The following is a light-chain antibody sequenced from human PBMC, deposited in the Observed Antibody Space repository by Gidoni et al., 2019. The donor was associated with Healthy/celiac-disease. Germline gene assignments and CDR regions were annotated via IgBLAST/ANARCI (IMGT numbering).Light chain of an antibody. CDR2: GNS. CDR3: QSYDSSLSGYVI. J-gene: IGLJ2*01. CDR1: SSNIGAGYD. V-gene: IGLV1-40*01. Sequence: QSVLTQPPSVSGAPGQRVTISCTGSSSNIGAGYDVHWYQQLPGTAPKLILYGNSNRPSGVPDRFSGSKSGTSASLAITGLQAEDEADYYCQSYDSSLSGYVIFGGGTKLTVL.